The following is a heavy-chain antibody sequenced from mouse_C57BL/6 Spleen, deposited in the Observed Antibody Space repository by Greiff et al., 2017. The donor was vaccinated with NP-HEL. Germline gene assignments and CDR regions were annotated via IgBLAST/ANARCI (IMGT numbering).Heavy chain of an antibody. Sequence: VQLQQSGPELVKPGASVKISCKASGYAFSSSWMNWVKQRPGKGLEWIGRIYPGDGDPNYNGKLKGKATLTADKSSSTAYMQLSSLTSEDSAVYFCASGNGNSCAYWGQGTLVTVSA. V-gene: IGHV1-82*01. D-gene: IGHD2-1*01. CDR1: GYAFSSSW. CDR2: IYPGDGDP. J-gene: IGHJ3*01. CDR3: ASGNGNSCAY.